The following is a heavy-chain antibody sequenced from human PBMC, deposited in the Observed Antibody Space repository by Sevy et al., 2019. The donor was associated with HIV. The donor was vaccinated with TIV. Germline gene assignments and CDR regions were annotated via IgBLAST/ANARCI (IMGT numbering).Heavy chain of an antibody. CDR3: SRDRRNYAGQYFDY. D-gene: IGHD1-7*01. Sequence: GGSLRLSCAVSGFTFSDYYMSWIRQAPGKGLEWVSDISSGSTCTKYADSVKGGFTISRDNAKNSLYLQMNSLRVEDTAVYYCSRDRRNYAGQYFDYWGQGTLVTVSS. CDR1: GFTFSDYY. V-gene: IGHV3-11*06. CDR2: ISSGSTCT. J-gene: IGHJ4*02.